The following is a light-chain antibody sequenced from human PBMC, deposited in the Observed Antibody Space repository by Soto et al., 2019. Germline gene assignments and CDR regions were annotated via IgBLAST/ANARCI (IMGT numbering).Light chain of an antibody. CDR3: AAWDDSLNGPL. V-gene: IGLV1-36*01. J-gene: IGLJ2*01. CDR1: NSNIGNNA. CDR2: YDD. Sequence: QSVLTQPPSVSAAPRQRVTISCSGTNSNIGNNAVNWYQQLPGKAPKLLIYYDDLLPSGVSDRFSGSKSGTSASLAISGLQSEDEADYYCAAWDDSLNGPLFGGGTKVTVL.